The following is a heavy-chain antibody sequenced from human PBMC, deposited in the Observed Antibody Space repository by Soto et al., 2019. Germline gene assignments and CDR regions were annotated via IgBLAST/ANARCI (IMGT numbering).Heavy chain of an antibody. J-gene: IGHJ4*02. CDR1: GFTFSSYA. CDR3: AKVRTGDRPYYFDY. Sequence: GGSLRLSCAASGFTFSSYAMSWVRQAPGKGLEWVSAISGSGGSTYYADSVKGRFTIARDNAKNTLYLQMTSLRAEDTAVYYGAKVRTGDRPYYFDYWGQGTLVTVSS. CDR2: ISGSGGST. D-gene: IGHD7-27*01. V-gene: IGHV3-23*01.